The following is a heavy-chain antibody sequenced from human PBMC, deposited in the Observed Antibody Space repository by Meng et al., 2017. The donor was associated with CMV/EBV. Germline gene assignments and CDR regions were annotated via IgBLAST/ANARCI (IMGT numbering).Heavy chain of an antibody. Sequence: ASVKVSCKASGYTFTSYGISWVRQAPGQGLEWMGWINPNSGGTNYAQKFQGRVTMTRDTSISTAYMELSRLRSDDTAVYYCAREDVVAGTVAFDIWGQGTMVTVSS. CDR3: AREDVVAGTVAFDI. CDR1: GYTFTSYG. V-gene: IGHV1-2*02. CDR2: INPNSGGT. J-gene: IGHJ3*02. D-gene: IGHD6-19*01.